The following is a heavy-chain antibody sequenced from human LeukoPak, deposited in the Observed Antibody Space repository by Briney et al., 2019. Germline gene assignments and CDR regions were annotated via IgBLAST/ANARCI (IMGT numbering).Heavy chain of an antibody. CDR3: ARGLCGGDCYSD. CDR2: ISSTSSYI. D-gene: IGHD2-21*02. J-gene: IGHJ4*02. Sequence: PGGSLRLSCAASGFTFCNYFMNWFRQAPGKGLEWVSAISSTSSYIYYADSVKGRFTISRDNAKNSLYLQMNSLRAEDTAAYYCARGLCGGDCYSDWGQGTLVTVSS. V-gene: IGHV3-21*01. CDR1: GFTFCNYF.